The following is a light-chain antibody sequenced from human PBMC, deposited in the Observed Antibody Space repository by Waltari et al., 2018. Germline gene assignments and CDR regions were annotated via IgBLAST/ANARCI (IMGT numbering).Light chain of an antibody. Sequence: EIVLTQSPGTLSLSPGERATLSCRASESVTKYVAWYQPKPGQAPRLLIYGASTRVIGIPDRISGSGSGTDFTLTITRLEPEDFAMYYCQQYVSSPKTFGPGTKVEIK. V-gene: IGKV3-20*01. CDR1: ESVTKY. J-gene: IGKJ1*01. CDR2: GAS. CDR3: QQYVSSPKT.